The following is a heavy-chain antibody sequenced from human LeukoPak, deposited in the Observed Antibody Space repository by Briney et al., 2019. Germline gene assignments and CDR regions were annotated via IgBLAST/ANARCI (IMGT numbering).Heavy chain of an antibody. CDR1: GFTFDDYA. D-gene: IGHD3-22*01. V-gene: IGHV3-9*01. CDR2: ISWNSGSI. Sequence: GRSLRLSCAASGFTFDDYAMHWVRQAPGKGLEWVSGISWNSGSIGYADSVKGRFTISRDNAKNSLYLQMNSLRAEDTALYYCARGARYDSRYYFDCWGQGTLVTVSS. J-gene: IGHJ4*02. CDR3: ARGARYDSRYYFDC.